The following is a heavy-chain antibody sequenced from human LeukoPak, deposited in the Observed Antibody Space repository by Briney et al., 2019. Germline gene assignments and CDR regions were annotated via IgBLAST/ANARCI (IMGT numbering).Heavy chain of an antibody. D-gene: IGHD1-26*01. CDR2: IIPIFGTA. CDR3: ASHGGSYYDTQYYFDY. J-gene: IGHJ4*02. CDR1: GGTFSSFA. Sequence: SVKVSCKASGGTFSSFAISWVRQAPGQGLEWMGGIIPIFGTANYAQKFQGRVTITTDESTSTAYMELSSLRSEDTAVYYCASHGGSYYDTQYYFDYWGQGTLVTVSS. V-gene: IGHV1-69*05.